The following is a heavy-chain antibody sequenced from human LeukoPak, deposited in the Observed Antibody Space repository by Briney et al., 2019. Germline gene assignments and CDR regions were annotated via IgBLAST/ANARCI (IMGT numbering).Heavy chain of an antibody. CDR3: APIPRYYGSGSYNVDY. CDR1: GYTLTELS. CDR2: FDPEDGET. J-gene: IGHJ4*02. Sequence: ASVKVSCKVSGYTLTELSMHWVRQAPGKGLEWMGDFDPEDGETIYAQKFQGRVTLTEDTSTDRAYMELSSLRSEDTAVYYCAPIPRYYGSGSYNVDYWGQGTLVTVSS. V-gene: IGHV1-24*01. D-gene: IGHD3-10*01.